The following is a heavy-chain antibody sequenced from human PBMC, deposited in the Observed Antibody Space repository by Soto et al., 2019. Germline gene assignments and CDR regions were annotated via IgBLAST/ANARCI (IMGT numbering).Heavy chain of an antibody. CDR2: TYYRSKWYN. CDR1: GDSVSSNSAA. J-gene: IGHJ6*02. Sequence: SQTLSLTCAISGDSVSSNSAAWNWIRQSPSRGLEWLGRTYYRSKWYNDYAVSVKSRITINPDTSKNQFSLQLSSVTPEDTAVYYCARVSYYDFWSGSRYGMDVWGQGTTVTVSS. V-gene: IGHV6-1*01. D-gene: IGHD3-3*01. CDR3: ARVSYYDFWSGSRYGMDV.